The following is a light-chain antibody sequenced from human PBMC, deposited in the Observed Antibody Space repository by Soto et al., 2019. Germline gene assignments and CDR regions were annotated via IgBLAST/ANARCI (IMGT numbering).Light chain of an antibody. Sequence: EIVLTQSPGTLSLSPGERATLSCKASQSVSSSSLAWYQQKPGQAPRLLIYGASSRATGIPDRFSGSGSGTDFTLTIRRLEPEDFAVYYCQQDGSSPPWTFGQGTKVEIK. CDR3: QQDGSSPPWT. J-gene: IGKJ1*01. CDR2: GAS. CDR1: QSVSSSS. V-gene: IGKV3-20*01.